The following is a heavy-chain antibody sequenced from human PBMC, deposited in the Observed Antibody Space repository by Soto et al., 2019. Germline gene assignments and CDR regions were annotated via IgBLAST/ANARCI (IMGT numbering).Heavy chain of an antibody. CDR1: GYTFTGYY. CDR2: INPNSGGT. Sequence: EASVKVSCKASGYTFTGYYMHWVRQAPGQGLEWMGWINPNSGGTNYAQKFQGWVTMTRDTSISTAYMELGRLRSDDTAVYYCARAPIAAAGTTEYFQHWGQGTLVTVSS. CDR3: ARAPIAAAGTTEYFQH. D-gene: IGHD6-13*01. V-gene: IGHV1-2*04. J-gene: IGHJ1*01.